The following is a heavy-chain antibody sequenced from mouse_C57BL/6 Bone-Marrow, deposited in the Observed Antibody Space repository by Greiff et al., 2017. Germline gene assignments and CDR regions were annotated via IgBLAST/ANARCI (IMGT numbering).Heavy chain of an antibody. D-gene: IGHD2-12*01. CDR3: ALRRGYAMDY. CDR1: GYTFTSYW. V-gene: IGHV1-64*01. J-gene: IGHJ4*01. Sequence: QVPLQQPGAGLVKPGASVKLSCKASGYTFTSYWMHWVRQSPGQGLEWIGLIHPSSGSTNYNEKFKSKATLTVDKSSSTAYMQLSSLTAEDSAVYYCALRRGYAMDYWGQGTSVTVSS. CDR2: IHPSSGST.